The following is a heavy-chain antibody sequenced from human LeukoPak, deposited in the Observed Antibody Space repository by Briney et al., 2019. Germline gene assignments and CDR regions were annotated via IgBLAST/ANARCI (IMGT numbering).Heavy chain of an antibody. Sequence: PSETLSLTCTVSGASISVYYWNCVRQPAGKRLEWIGRVYTSGTTNYSPSLKSRTTMSVDTSKNQFSLRLISMTAADTAVYYCARSTGWSSDLFDYWGQGTLVTVSS. D-gene: IGHD6-19*01. CDR1: GASISVYY. CDR2: VYTSGTT. J-gene: IGHJ4*02. V-gene: IGHV4-4*07. CDR3: ARSTGWSSDLFDY.